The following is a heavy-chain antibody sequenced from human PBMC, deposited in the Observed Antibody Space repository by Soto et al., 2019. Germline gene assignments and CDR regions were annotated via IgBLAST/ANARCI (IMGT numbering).Heavy chain of an antibody. V-gene: IGHV4-31*03. CDR2: IYYSGST. CDR3: AAMRVRGVRDS. Sequence: PSETLSLTCTVSGGSISSGGYYWSWIRQHPGKGLEWVAYIYYSGSTYYNPSLKSRLNMSVDTSKNQFSLKLTSVTAADTAVYYCAAMRVRGVRDSWGTGTLVTVSS. J-gene: IGHJ4*02. D-gene: IGHD3-10*01. CDR1: GGSISSGGYY.